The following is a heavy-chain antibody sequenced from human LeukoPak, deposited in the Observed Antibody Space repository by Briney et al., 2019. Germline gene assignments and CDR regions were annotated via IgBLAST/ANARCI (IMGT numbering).Heavy chain of an antibody. CDR3: CLDTAMVSFDY. CDR2: IYPGDSDT. CDR1: GSRFTSYW. D-gene: IGHD5-18*01. J-gene: IGHJ4*02. V-gene: IGHV5-51*01. Sequence: GGSLQISCQGSGSRFTSYWIGWVRPLPGKGLEWMGIIYPGDSDTKYSPSFQGQVTISADKSISTAYLQWSSLKASDTAMYYCCLDTAMVSFDYWGQGTLVTVSS.